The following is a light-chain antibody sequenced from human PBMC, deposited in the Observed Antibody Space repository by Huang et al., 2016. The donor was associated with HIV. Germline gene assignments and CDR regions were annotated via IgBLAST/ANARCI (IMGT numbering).Light chain of an antibody. CDR1: QSISNF. CDR2: TAS. J-gene: IGKJ3*01. V-gene: IGKV1-39*01. Sequence: DIQMTQSPSSLSASVGDRVNITCRASQSISNFLNWYQQKPGKAPKLLIYTASNLQSVVPSRFSGSGSGTDFTLTISSLQPEDFATFYCQQSYTTPDTFGPGTKLDIK. CDR3: QQSYTTPDT.